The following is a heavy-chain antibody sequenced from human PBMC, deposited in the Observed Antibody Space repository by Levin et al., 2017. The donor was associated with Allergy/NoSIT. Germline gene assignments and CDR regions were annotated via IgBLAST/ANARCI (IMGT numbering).Heavy chain of an antibody. CDR1: GFSFSRNG. CDR3: TKESTRVRDFDY. J-gene: IGHJ4*02. CDR2: ISYDGSAK. Sequence: GGSLRLSCATSGFSFSRNGMHWVRQAPGKGLEWVASISYDGSAKYYGDSVKGRFTISRDNRRNTLYLQMNSLRVEDTAVYYCTKESTRVRDFDYLGQGTLVIVSS. V-gene: IGHV3-30*18. D-gene: IGHD3-10*01.